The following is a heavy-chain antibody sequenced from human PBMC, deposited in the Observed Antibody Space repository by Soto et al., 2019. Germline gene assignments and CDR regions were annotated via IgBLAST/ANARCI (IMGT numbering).Heavy chain of an antibody. J-gene: IGHJ6*03. CDR3: AKELTGYFYYYYYMDV. CDR1: GFTFSSYA. D-gene: IGHD3-9*01. CDR2: ISGSGGST. Sequence: GGSLRLSCAASGFTFSSYAMSWVRQAPGKGLEWVSAISGSGGSTYYADSVKGRFTISRDNSKNTLYLQMNSLRAEDTAVYYCAKELTGYFYYYYYMDVWGKGTTVTVSS. V-gene: IGHV3-23*01.